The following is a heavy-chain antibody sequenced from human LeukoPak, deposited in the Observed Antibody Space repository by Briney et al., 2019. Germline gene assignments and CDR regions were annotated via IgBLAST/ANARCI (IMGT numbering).Heavy chain of an antibody. CDR3: ARGGYDILTGYLSLGFDY. Sequence: SVKVSCKASGGTFSSYAISWVRQAPGQGLEWMGRIIPILGIANYAQKFQGRVTITADKSTSTAYMELSSLRSEDTAVYYCARGGYDILTGYLSLGFDYWGQGTLVTVSS. J-gene: IGHJ4*02. CDR2: IIPILGIA. V-gene: IGHV1-69*04. D-gene: IGHD3-9*01. CDR1: GGTFSSYA.